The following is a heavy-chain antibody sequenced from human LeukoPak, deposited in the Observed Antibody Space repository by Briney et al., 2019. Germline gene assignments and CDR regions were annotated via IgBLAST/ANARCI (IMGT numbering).Heavy chain of an antibody. J-gene: IGHJ4*02. CDR1: GGSISSYY. D-gene: IGHD1-26*01. CDR2: IYTSGST. CDR3: ARENSGSYREFDY. V-gene: IGHV4-4*07. Sequence: SETLSLTCTVSGGSISSYYWSWIRQPAGKGLEWIGRIYTSGSTNYNASLKSRVSMSVDTSKNQFSLKLSSVTAADTVVFYCARENSGSYREFDYWGQGTLVTVSS.